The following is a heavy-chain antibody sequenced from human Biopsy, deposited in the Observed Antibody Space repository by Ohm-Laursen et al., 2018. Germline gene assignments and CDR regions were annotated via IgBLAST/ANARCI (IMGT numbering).Heavy chain of an antibody. D-gene: IGHD5-24*01. CDR3: AKDLGRAESYGMDV. Sequence: GQTLSLTCAASGFTFSTYDMHWVRQAPGKGLQWVTLIRYDGSKKYYADSVKGRFTISRDNSKSTLYLQMNSLRADDTAVYYCAKDLGRAESYGMDVWGQGTTVTVSS. CDR2: IRYDGSKK. J-gene: IGHJ6*02. V-gene: IGHV3-30*18. CDR1: GFTFSTYD.